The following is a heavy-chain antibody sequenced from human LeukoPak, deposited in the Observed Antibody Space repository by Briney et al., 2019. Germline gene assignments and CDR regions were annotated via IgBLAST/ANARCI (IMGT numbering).Heavy chain of an antibody. CDR1: GFTFSSYG. V-gene: IGHV3-30*02. CDR3: AKDLMGYPHAFDI. J-gene: IGHJ3*02. CDR2: IRDDGSNK. D-gene: IGHD5-18*01. Sequence: TGGSLRLSCAASGFTFSSYGMHWVRQAPGKGPEWVSFIRDDGSNKYYADSVKGRFTISRDNSKNTLYLQMNSLRAEDTAVYYCAKDLMGYPHAFDIWGQGTMVSVSS.